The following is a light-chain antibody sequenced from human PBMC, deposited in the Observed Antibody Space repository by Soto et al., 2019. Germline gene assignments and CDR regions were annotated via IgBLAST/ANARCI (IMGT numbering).Light chain of an antibody. CDR3: QQYHTDWT. CDR1: ESIDNW. CDR2: AAS. Sequence: DIQMTQSPSTLSASVGDTVTITCRASESIDNWLAWYQQKPGKAPELLIFAASTLVRGVPSRFSGRGSGTEFTLTISSLQDDDYATFYCQQYHTDWTFGQGTKVDI. V-gene: IGKV1-5*01. J-gene: IGKJ1*01.